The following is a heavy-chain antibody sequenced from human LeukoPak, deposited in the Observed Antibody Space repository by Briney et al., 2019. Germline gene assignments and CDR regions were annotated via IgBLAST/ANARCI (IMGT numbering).Heavy chain of an antibody. D-gene: IGHD2-2*01. V-gene: IGHV1-2*02. CDR3: AREDLVEVPAASYYYYYMDV. J-gene: IGHJ6*03. CDR2: INPNSGGT. Sequence: ASVKVSCKASGYTFTGYYMHWVRQAPGQGLEWMGWINPNSGGTNYAQKFQGRVTMTRDTSISTAYMELSRLRSDDTAVYYCAREDLVEVPAASYYYYYMDVWGKGTTVTISS. CDR1: GYTFTGYY.